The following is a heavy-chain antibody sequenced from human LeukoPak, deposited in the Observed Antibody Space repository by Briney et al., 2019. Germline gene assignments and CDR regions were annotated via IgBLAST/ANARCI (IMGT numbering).Heavy chain of an antibody. J-gene: IGHJ4*02. D-gene: IGHD3-10*01. CDR3: ARGGYYGSGSFPDY. Sequence: ASVKVSCKASGYDFTSVGITWVRRAPGQGLEWMGWISPYNGNTRYAQKFQGRVAMTTDTSTTTAYMELRGLRFNDTAVYYCARGGYYGSGSFPDYCGQGTLVTVSS. V-gene: IGHV1-18*01. CDR1: GYDFTSVG. CDR2: ISPYNGNT.